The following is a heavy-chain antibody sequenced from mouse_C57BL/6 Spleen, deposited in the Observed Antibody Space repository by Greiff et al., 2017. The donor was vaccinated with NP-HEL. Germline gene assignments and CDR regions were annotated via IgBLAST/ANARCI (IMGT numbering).Heavy chain of an antibody. J-gene: IGHJ4*01. CDR1: GYAFSSSW. V-gene: IGHV1-82*01. CDR2: IYPGDRDT. CDR3: ARFADYDAMDD. Sequence: QVQLQQSGPELVKPGASVKISCKASGYAFSSSWMNWVKQRPGKGLEWIGRIYPGDRDTNYNGKFKGKATLTADKSSSTAYMQLSSLTSEDSAVYFWARFADYDAMDDWGQGTSVTVSS.